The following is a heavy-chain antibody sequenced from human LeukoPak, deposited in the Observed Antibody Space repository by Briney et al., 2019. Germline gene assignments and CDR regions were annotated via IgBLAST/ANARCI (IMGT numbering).Heavy chain of an antibody. D-gene: IGHD1-26*01. CDR2: IIPIFGTA. V-gene: IGHV1-69*05. J-gene: IGHJ4*02. CDR1: GGTFSSYA. Sequence: GASVKVSCKASGGTFSSYAISWVRQAPGQGLEWMGGIIPIFGTANYAQKFQGRVTITTDESTSTAYMELSSLRSEDTVVYYCARDGRLGASDYWGQGTLVTVSS. CDR3: ARDGRLGASDY.